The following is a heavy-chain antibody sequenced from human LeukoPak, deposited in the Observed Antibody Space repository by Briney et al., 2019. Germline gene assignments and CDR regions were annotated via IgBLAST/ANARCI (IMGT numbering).Heavy chain of an antibody. J-gene: IGHJ4*02. CDR1: GGTFSSYA. CDR2: IIPIFGTA. CDR3: ARVYCSSTSCYAASYFDY. Sequence: SVKVSCKASGGTFSSYAISWVRQAPGQGLEWMGGIIPIFGTANYAQKFQGRVTITADESTSTAYMELSSLRSEDTAVYYCARVYCSSTSCYAASYFDYWGQGTLVTVSS. D-gene: IGHD2-2*01. V-gene: IGHV1-69*13.